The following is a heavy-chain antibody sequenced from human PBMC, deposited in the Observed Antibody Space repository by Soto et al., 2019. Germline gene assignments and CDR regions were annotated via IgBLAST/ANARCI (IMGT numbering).Heavy chain of an antibody. CDR1: GYTFTSYG. V-gene: IGHV1-18*01. CDR3: ARHGDSRVVVAAASYYYGMDV. CDR2: ISAYNGNT. J-gene: IGHJ6*02. Sequence: QVQLVQSGAEVKKPGASVKVSCKASGYTFTSYGISWVRQPPGQGLECMGWISAYNGNTNYAQQLQGRVTMTTDTSTSTAYIEVRSLRSDDTAVDYCARHGDSRVVVAAASYYYGMDVWGQGTTVTVSS. D-gene: IGHD2-15*01.